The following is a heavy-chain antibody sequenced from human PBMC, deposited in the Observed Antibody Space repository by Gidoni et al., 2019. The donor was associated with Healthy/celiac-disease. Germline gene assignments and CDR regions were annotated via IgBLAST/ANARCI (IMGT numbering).Heavy chain of an antibody. CDR3: AKEGAPVTLIFDY. J-gene: IGHJ4*02. Sequence: EVQLVEAGGGWVQPGGSLRLSCAASGFTFSSYAMSWVRQAPGKGLEWVSAISVSGGSTYYADSVKGRFTISRDNSKNTLYLQMNSLRAEDTAVYYCAKEGAPVTLIFDYWGQGTLVTVSS. D-gene: IGHD3-10*01. V-gene: IGHV3-23*04. CDR2: ISVSGGST. CDR1: GFTFSSYA.